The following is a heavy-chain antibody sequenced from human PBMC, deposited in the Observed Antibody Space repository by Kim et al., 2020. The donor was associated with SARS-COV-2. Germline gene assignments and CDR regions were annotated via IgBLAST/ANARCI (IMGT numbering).Heavy chain of an antibody. J-gene: IGHJ6*02. D-gene: IGHD2-15*01. CDR3: ASVLGYCSGGSCYDPPLYGMDV. CDR1: GFTVSSNY. Sequence: GGSLRLSCAASGFTVSSNYMSWVRQAPGKGLEWVSVIYSGGSTYYADSVKGRFTISRDNSKNTLYLQMNSLRAEDTAVYYCASVLGYCSGGSCYDPPLYGMDVWGQGTTVTVSS. CDR2: IYSGGST. V-gene: IGHV3-66*01.